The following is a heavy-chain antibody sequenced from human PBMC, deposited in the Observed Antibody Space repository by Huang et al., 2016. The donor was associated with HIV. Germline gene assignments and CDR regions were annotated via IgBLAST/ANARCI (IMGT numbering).Heavy chain of an antibody. CDR3: AREVMTSFGGPFDP. CDR1: RGSLSGYY. V-gene: IGHV4-34*01. Sequence: QVQLYQWGAGLLRPSETLSLTCVVYRGSLSGYYWSWSRQSPGKGLEWSGEINYSGTINYNPSLNSRGTISVDTSKKQLSLKLKSVTAADTAVYYCAREVMTSFGGPFDPWGQGTLVAVSS. D-gene: IGHD3-16*01. J-gene: IGHJ5*02. CDR2: INYSGTI.